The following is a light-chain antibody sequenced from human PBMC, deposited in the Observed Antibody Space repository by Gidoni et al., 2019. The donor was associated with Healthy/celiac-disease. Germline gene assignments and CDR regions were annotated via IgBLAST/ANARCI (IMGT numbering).Light chain of an antibody. Sequence: EIVLTQSQATLSWSPGGRATLPCRASQRVTSYLAWYQQKPGQAPRLLIYDASNRATGIPARFSGSGSGTDFTLTISSLEPEDFAVYYCQQRSNWPLEITFGQGTRLEIK. CDR1: QRVTSY. CDR3: QQRSNWPLEIT. CDR2: DAS. V-gene: IGKV3-11*01. J-gene: IGKJ5*01.